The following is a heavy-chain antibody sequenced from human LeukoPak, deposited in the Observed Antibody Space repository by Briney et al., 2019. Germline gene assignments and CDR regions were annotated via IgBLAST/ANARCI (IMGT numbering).Heavy chain of an antibody. Sequence: GGSLRLSCAASGFTFSSYAMSWVRQAPGKGLEWVSAISGSGGSTYYADSVKGRFTIPRDNSKNTLYLQMNSLRAEDTAVYYCAKDLQYSSSSGYFQHWGQGTLVTVSS. CDR1: GFTFSSYA. CDR3: AKDLQYSSSSGYFQH. J-gene: IGHJ1*01. V-gene: IGHV3-23*01. D-gene: IGHD6-6*01. CDR2: ISGSGGST.